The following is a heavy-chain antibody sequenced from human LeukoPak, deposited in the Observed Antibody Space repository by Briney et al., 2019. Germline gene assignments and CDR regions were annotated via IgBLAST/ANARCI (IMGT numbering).Heavy chain of an antibody. CDR3: ARHGGWYPYFDY. J-gene: IGHJ4*02. D-gene: IGHD2-15*01. CDR2: GDYSGGT. Sequence: SETLSLTCTVSGDSFSSVTDYRAWIRQPPGKGLEWIASGDYSGGTYYNPSLESRVAISVDTSKNQFSLKLSSVTAADTAVYYCARHGGWYPYFDYWGQGTLATVSS. CDR1: GDSFSSVTDY. V-gene: IGHV4-39*01.